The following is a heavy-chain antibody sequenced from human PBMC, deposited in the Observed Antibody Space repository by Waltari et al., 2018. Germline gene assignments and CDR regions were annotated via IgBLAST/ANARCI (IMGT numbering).Heavy chain of an antibody. J-gene: IGHJ4*02. CDR1: RLTFSSYS. CDR3: ASLGVGSAPDY. V-gene: IGHV3-48*01. D-gene: IGHD3-16*01. CDR2: ISSSSSTI. Sequence: EVQLVESGGGLVQPGGSLRLSCAAFRLTFSSYSLHWVRQAPGKGLEWVSYISSSSSTIYYADSVKGRFTISRDNAKNSLYLQMNSLRAEDTAVYYCASLGVGSAPDYWGQGTLVTVSS.